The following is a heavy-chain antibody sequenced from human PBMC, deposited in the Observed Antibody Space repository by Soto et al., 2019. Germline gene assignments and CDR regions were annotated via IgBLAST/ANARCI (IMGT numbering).Heavy chain of an antibody. V-gene: IGHV4-31*03. Sequence: SETLSLTCTVSGGSISSGGYYWSWIRQHPGKGLEWIGYIYYSGSTYYKPSLKSRVTISVDTSKNQFSLKLSSVTAADTAVYYCARGGYCSSTSCYLWGQGTLVTVSS. CDR1: GGSISSGGYY. D-gene: IGHD2-2*01. CDR3: ARGGYCSSTSCYL. CDR2: IYYSGST. J-gene: IGHJ4*02.